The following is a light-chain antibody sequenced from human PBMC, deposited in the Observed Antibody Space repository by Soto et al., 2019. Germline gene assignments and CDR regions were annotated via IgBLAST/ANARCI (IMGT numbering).Light chain of an antibody. CDR3: QQYGTSPQN. CDR1: QSVSDTH. Sequence: VLTQSSGTLSWAPGRSTTLSCRASQSVSDTHVAWYQQRPGQAPRLLIYDASRRDIGVPDRFIGSGSPTDFTLTISGLETEDFAVYFCQQYGTSPQNFGQGTKVDIK. V-gene: IGKV3-20*01. CDR2: DAS. J-gene: IGKJ1*01.